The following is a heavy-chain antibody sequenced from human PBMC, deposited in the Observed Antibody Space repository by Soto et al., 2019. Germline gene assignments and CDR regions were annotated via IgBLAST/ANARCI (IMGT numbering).Heavy chain of an antibody. Sequence: QVQLQESGPGLVKPSETLSLTCTVSGDSVSTAYWSWIRQPPGKRLEYIGFIYNGGSPNYNPSLESRVTISPDTSKNQSSLKLTSVTAADPAVYYCARGEWFLRGYGMDVWGRGTTVTVS. V-gene: IGHV4-59*02. CDR3: ARGEWFLRGYGMDV. CDR2: IYNGGSP. CDR1: GDSVSTAY. D-gene: IGHD3-3*01. J-gene: IGHJ6*02.